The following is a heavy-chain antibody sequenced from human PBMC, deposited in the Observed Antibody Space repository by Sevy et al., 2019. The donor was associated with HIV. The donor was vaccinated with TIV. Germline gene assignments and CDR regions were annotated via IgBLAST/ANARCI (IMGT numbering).Heavy chain of an antibody. V-gene: IGHV1-24*01. J-gene: IGHJ3*02. Sequence: ASVKVSCKVSGYTLTALSMHWVRQAPGKGLEWMGTFDPEDGETRFAQKFQGRVTMTEDTSTDTAYMELSSLRSEDTAVYYCAIGSVSVVIAKDAFHIWGQGTMVTVSS. CDR2: FDPEDGET. CDR1: GYTLTALS. CDR3: AIGSVSVVIAKDAFHI. D-gene: IGHD2-21*01.